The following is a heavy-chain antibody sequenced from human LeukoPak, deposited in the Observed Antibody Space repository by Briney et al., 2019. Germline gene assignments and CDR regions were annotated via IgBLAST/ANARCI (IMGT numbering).Heavy chain of an antibody. Sequence: PSETLSLTCAVYGGSFSGYYWSWIRQPPGKGLEWIGEINHSGSTNYNPSLKSRVTISVDTSKNQFSLKLSSVTAADTAVYYCARKRYYYDSSGSYDAFGIWGQGTMVTVSS. CDR2: INHSGST. CDR1: GGSFSGYY. D-gene: IGHD3-22*01. V-gene: IGHV4-34*01. CDR3: ARKRYYYDSSGSYDAFGI. J-gene: IGHJ3*02.